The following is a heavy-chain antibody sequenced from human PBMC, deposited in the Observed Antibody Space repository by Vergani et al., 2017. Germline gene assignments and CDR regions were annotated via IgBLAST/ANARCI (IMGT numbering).Heavy chain of an antibody. CDR3: ARSNYYDSSGYYWDY. CDR1: GGSISSYY. CDR2: IYYSGST. D-gene: IGHD3-22*01. Sequence: QVQLQESGPGLVKPSETLSLTCTVSGGSISSYYWSWIRQPPGKGLEWIGYIYYSGSTNYNPSLKSRVTISVDTSTNQFSLKLSSVTAADTAVYYCARSNYYDSSGYYWDYWGQGTLVTVSS. V-gene: IGHV4-59*01. J-gene: IGHJ4*02.